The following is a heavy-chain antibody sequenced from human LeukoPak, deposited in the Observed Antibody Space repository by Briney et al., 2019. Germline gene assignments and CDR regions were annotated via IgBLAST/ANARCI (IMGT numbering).Heavy chain of an antibody. D-gene: IGHD3-22*01. Sequence: SETLSLTCTVSGGSISSGDYYWSWIRQPPGKGLEWIGYIYYSGSAYYNPSLKSRVTISVDTSKNQFSLKLSSVTAADTAVYYCASITMIAPVGYWGQGTLVTVSS. CDR3: ASITMIAPVGY. CDR2: IYYSGSA. V-gene: IGHV4-30-4*01. CDR1: GGSISSGDYY. J-gene: IGHJ4*02.